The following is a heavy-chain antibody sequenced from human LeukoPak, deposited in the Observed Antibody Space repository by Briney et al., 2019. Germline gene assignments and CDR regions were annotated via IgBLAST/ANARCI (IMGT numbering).Heavy chain of an antibody. CDR3: ARDQGYRYGYGDFDY. V-gene: IGHV1-69*13. Sequence: SVKVYCKASGGTFRSYAISWVRQAPGQGLEWMEGIIPIFGTANYAQKFQGRVTITADESTSTAYMELSSLRSEDTAVYYCARDQGYRYGYGDFDYWGQGTLVTVSS. CDR2: IIPIFGTA. CDR1: GGTFRSYA. D-gene: IGHD5-18*01. J-gene: IGHJ4*02.